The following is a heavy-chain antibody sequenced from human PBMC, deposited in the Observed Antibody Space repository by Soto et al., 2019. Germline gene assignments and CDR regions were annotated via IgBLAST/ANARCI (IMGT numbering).Heavy chain of an antibody. J-gene: IGHJ4*02. CDR3: ARVYDFWSGLFDY. Sequence: SETLSLTCAVSGYSISSGYYWGWIRQPPGKGLEWIGSIYHSGSTYYNPSLKSRVTISVDTSKNQFSLKLSSVTAADTAVYYCARVYDFWSGLFDYRGQGTLVTVS. CDR1: GYSISSGYY. D-gene: IGHD3-3*01. CDR2: IYHSGST. V-gene: IGHV4-38-2*01.